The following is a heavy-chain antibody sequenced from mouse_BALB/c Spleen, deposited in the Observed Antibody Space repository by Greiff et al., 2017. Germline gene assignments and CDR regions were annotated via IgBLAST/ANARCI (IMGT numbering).Heavy chain of an antibody. J-gene: IGHJ2*01. D-gene: IGHD1-1*01. Sequence: EVQLQQTGPELVKPGASVKISCKSSGYSFTDYIMLWVKQSHGKSLEWIVNINPYYGSTSYNLKFKGKAALTVDKSSSTAYMQLNSLTSEDSAVYYCARGTTVVPYFDYWGQGTTLTVSS. CDR2: INPYYGST. CDR3: ARGTTVVPYFDY. V-gene: IGHV1-39*01. CDR1: GYSFTDYI.